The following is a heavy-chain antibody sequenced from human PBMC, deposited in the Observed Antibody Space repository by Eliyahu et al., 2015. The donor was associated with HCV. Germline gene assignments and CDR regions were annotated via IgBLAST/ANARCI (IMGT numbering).Heavy chain of an antibody. CDR2: INTNSGGT. J-gene: IGHJ4*02. Sequence: QVQLVQSGAEVKKPGASVKISCKASGYTFTDYYMQWVRQAPGQGLEWMGWINTNSGGTDYAQKFQGRVTMTRDTSTSTAYMELSSLTSDNTAVYYCARSGSQHLGIIDYWGQGTLVTVSS. V-gene: IGHV1-2*02. CDR3: ARSGSQHLGIIDY. D-gene: IGHD6-13*01. CDR1: GYTFTDYY.